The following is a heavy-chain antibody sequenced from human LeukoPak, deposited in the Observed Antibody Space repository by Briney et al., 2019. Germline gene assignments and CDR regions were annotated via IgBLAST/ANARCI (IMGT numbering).Heavy chain of an antibody. CDR3: ARVNGLPYYFGY. V-gene: IGHV4-34*01. CDR1: GGSFSGYY. J-gene: IGHJ4*02. CDR2: INHSGST. Sequence: SETLSLTCAVYGGSFSGYYWSWIRQPPGKGLEWIGEINHSGSTNYNPSLKSRVTISVDTSKNQFSLKLSSVTAADTAVYYCARVNGLPYYFGYWGQGTLVTVSS. D-gene: IGHD3-16*01.